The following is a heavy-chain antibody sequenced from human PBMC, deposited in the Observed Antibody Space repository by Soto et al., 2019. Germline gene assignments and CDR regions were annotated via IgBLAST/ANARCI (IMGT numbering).Heavy chain of an antibody. CDR3: ASIRGYSYGYPYYFDY. V-gene: IGHV5-51*01. CDR1: GYSFTIYW. J-gene: IGHJ4*02. CDR2: IYPGDSDT. Sequence: LKISCKGSGYSFTIYWIGWVRQMPGKGLEWMGIIYPGDSDTRYSPSFQGQVTISADKSISTAYLQWSSLKASDTAMYYCASIRGYSYGYPYYFDYWGQGTLVTVSS. D-gene: IGHD5-18*01.